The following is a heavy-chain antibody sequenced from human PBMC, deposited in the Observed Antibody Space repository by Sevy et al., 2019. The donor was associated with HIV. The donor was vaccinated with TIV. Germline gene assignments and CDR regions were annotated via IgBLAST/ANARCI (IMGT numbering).Heavy chain of an antibody. Sequence: GGSLRLSCAASGFTFTNYWMHWVRQAPGKGLVWVSRISSDGGITTYADSVKGRFTISRDNAKNTLYLQMNSLRAEDTAVYYCVYYDLWSSSSEHYMDVWGKGTTVTVSS. CDR2: ISSDGGIT. V-gene: IGHV3-74*01. CDR1: GFTFTNYW. D-gene: IGHD3-3*01. CDR3: VYYDLWSSSSEHYMDV. J-gene: IGHJ6*03.